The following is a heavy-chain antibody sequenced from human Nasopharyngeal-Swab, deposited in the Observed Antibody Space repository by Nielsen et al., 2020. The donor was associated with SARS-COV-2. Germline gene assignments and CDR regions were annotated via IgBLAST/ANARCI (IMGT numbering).Heavy chain of an antibody. J-gene: IGHJ3*02. CDR3: ARDTGIAEQWLVRTVDAFDI. CDR1: GGSISSGRYY. CDR2: IYYSGST. D-gene: IGHD6-19*01. Sequence: SETLSLTCTVSGGSISSGRYYWSWIRQHPGKGLEWIGYIYYSGSTYYNPSLKSRVTISVDTSKNQFSLKLSSVTAADTAVYYCARDTGIAEQWLVRTVDAFDIWGQGTMVTVSS. V-gene: IGHV4-31*03.